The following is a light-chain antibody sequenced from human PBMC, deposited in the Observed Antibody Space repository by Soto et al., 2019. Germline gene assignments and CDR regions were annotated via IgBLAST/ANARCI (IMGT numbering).Light chain of an antibody. J-gene: IGLJ3*02. CDR1: NIGSKG. CDR2: YDS. Sequence: SYELTQPPSVSVAPGKTATITCGGNNIGSKGVHWYQQKPGQAPVLVIYYDSDRPSGIPERFSGSNSGNTATLTISRVEAGDEADYYCQVWDRSSDGVVFGGGTKVTVL. CDR3: QVWDRSSDGVV. V-gene: IGLV3-21*04.